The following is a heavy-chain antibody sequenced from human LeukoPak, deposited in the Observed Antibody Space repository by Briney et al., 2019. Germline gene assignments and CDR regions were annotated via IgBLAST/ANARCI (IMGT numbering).Heavy chain of an antibody. Sequence: GASVKVSCKASGGTFSSYAISWVRQAPGQGFEWMGRIIPILGIANYAQKFQGRVTITADKSTSTAYMGLSSLRSEDTAVYYCARVITHYYGSGRATIYYYGMDVWGQGTTVTVSS. V-gene: IGHV1-69*04. CDR1: GGTFSSYA. CDR3: ARVITHYYGSGRATIYYYGMDV. CDR2: IIPILGIA. D-gene: IGHD3-10*01. J-gene: IGHJ6*02.